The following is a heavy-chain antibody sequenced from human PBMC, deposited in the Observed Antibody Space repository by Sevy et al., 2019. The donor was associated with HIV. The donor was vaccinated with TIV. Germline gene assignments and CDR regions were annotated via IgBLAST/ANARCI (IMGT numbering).Heavy chain of an antibody. CDR3: TRSPIPSDYYFDY. D-gene: IGHD3-3*01. CDR2: IKQDGSEK. V-gene: IGHV3-7*01. J-gene: IGHJ4*02. CDR1: GFTSSSYW. Sequence: GGSLRLSCAASGFTSSSYWMTWVRQAPGKGLEWVANIKQDGSEKYYVDSVKGRFTISRDNAKNSLYLQMNSLRAEDTALYFCTRSPIPSDYYFDYWGQGTLVTVSS.